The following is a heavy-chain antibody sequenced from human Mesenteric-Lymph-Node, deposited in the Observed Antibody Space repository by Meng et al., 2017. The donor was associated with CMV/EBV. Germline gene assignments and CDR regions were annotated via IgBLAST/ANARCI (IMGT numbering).Heavy chain of an antibody. CDR1: GGSISSSSYY. CDR2: IYYSGST. J-gene: IGHJ6*02. CDR3: ARGPIAVEPGVGHQYYGLDV. Sequence: SETLSLTCTVSGGSISSSSYYWGWIRQPPGKGLEWIGSIYYSGSTYYNPSLKSRVTISVDTSKNQFSLKLSSVTAADTAVYYCARGPIAVEPGVGHQYYGLDVWGQGTTVTVSS. V-gene: IGHV4-39*01. D-gene: IGHD2-2*01.